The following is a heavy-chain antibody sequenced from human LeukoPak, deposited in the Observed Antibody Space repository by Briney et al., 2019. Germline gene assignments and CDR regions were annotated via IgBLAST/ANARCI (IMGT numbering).Heavy chain of an antibody. Sequence: GGSLRLSCAASGFTFSSYSMNWVRQAPGKGLEWVSSISSSSSYIYYADSVKGRFTISRDNAHKSLYLQMTSLRAEDTAVYYCAKGGHLDDWGQGTLVIVS. CDR1: GFTFSSYS. CDR3: AKGGHLDD. CDR2: ISSSSSYI. V-gene: IGHV3-21*01. J-gene: IGHJ4*02. D-gene: IGHD1-26*01.